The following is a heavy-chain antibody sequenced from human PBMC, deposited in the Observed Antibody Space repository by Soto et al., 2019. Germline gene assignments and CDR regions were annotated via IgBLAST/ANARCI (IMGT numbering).Heavy chain of an antibody. D-gene: IGHD2-21*01. V-gene: IGHV3-74*01. Sequence: EVQLVESGGGLVQPGGSLRLSCAASGFTFSTYWMHWVRQAPGKGLVWVSRINSDGRSTDYEGSVKGRFTISRDDAKNPLYLQMNSLRAEDTAVYYCVRRVNPCDIWGQGTMVTVSS. CDR1: GFTFSTYW. CDR3: VRRVNPCDI. CDR2: INSDGRST. J-gene: IGHJ3*02.